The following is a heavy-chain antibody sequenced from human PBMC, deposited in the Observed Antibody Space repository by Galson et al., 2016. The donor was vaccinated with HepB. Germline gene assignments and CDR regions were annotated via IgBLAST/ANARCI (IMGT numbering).Heavy chain of an antibody. CDR2: ISYDGSTK. D-gene: IGHD5/OR15-5a*01. Sequence: SLRLSCAASGFTFSSYGMHWVRQAPGKGLEWVAVISYDGSTKYCADSVRGRFTISRDNSKDTLYLQMNSLRAEDTAVYYCARGLSSTRGNWFDPWGQGTQVTVSS. CDR3: ARGLSSTRGNWFDP. J-gene: IGHJ5*02. CDR1: GFTFSSYG. V-gene: IGHV3-30*03.